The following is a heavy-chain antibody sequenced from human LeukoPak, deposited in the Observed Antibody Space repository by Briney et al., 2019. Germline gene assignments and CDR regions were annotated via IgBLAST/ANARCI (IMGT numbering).Heavy chain of an antibody. J-gene: IGHJ3*02. CDR1: GGSISSSSYY. V-gene: IGHV4-39*01. D-gene: IGHD3-22*01. CDR3: ARLRSPDITMIVGAFDI. CDR2: IYCSGST. Sequence: SETLSLTCTVSGGSISSSSYYWGWIRQPPGKRLEWIGSIYCSGSTYYNPSLKSRVTISVDTSKNQFSLKLSSVTAADTAVYYCARLRSPDITMIVGAFDIWGQGTMVTVSS.